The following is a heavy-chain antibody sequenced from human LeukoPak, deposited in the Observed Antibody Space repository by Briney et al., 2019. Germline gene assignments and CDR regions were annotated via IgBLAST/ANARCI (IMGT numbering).Heavy chain of an antibody. Sequence: GGSLRLSCAASGFTFNSYGMHWVRQTPGKGLEWVAFIHLDGSNKYYADSVKGRFIISRDNSKNTVYLQMNSLSAEDTAVYYCAKDWSYDYWGQGTLVTVSS. CDR2: IHLDGSNK. J-gene: IGHJ4*02. CDR1: GFTFNSYG. CDR3: AKDWSYDY. V-gene: IGHV3-30*02.